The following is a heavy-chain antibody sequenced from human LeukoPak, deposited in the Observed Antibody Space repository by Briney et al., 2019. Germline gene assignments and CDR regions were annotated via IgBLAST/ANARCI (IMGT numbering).Heavy chain of an antibody. CDR3: AKRGVVIRVILVGFHKEAYYFES. Sequence: GGSLRLSCAVSGITLNNYGMTWVRQAPGKGLEWVAGISDSGGSTKYADSVKGRFTISRDNPKNTLYLQMNSLRAEGTAVYFCAKRGVVIRVILVGFHKEAYYFESWGQGALVTVSS. V-gene: IGHV3-23*01. CDR1: GITLNNYG. J-gene: IGHJ4*02. D-gene: IGHD3/OR15-3a*01. CDR2: ISDSGGST.